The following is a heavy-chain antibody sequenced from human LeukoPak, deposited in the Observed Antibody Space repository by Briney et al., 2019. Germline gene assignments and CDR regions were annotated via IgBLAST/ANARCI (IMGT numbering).Heavy chain of an antibody. J-gene: IGHJ3*02. Sequence: SETLSLTCAVYGGPFSGYYWSWIRQPPGKGLEWIGEINHSGSTNYNPPLKSRVTISIDMSKNQFSLKLSSVTAADTAVYFCAREYSTSSTAFDIWGQGTMVTVSS. D-gene: IGHD6-6*01. CDR3: AREYSTSSTAFDI. CDR2: INHSGST. V-gene: IGHV4-34*01. CDR1: GGPFSGYY.